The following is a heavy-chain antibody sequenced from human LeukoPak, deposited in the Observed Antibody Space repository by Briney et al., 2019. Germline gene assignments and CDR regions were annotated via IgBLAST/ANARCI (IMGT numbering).Heavy chain of an antibody. D-gene: IGHD4-23*01. CDR1: GFIFSNYA. CDR3: AKDYGGEPFDY. CDR2: ISYDGSNK. J-gene: IGHJ4*02. V-gene: IGHV3-30-3*01. Sequence: GGSLRLSCAASGFIFSNYAMHWVRQAPGKGLEWVAVISYDGSNKYYADSVKGRFTISRDNSKNTLYLQMNSLTAEDTAVYYCAKDYGGEPFDYWGQGTLATVSS.